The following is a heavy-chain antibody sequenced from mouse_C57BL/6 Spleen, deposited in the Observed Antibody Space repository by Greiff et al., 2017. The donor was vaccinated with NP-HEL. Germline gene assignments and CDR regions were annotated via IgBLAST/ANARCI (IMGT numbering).Heavy chain of an antibody. V-gene: IGHV1-53*01. CDR3: ARSSYDYDETDWYFDV. CDR2: INPSNGGT. D-gene: IGHD2-4*01. Sequence: QVQLQQPGTELVKPGASVKLSCKASGYTFTSYWMHWVKQRPGQGLEWIGNINPSNGGTNYNEKFKSKATLTVDKSSSTAYMQLSSLTSEDSAVYYCARSSYDYDETDWYFDVWGTGTTVTVSS. J-gene: IGHJ1*03. CDR1: GYTFTSYW.